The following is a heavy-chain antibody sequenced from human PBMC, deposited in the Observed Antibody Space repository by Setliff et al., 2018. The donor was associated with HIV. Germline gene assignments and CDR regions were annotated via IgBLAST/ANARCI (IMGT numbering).Heavy chain of an antibody. V-gene: IGHV3-48*01. CDR2: ISSSSSTK. CDR1: GFNFSMYS. Sequence: GESPKISCAASGFNFSMYSMDLVRQAPGKGLEWVSYISSSSSTKYYADSVKGRFTISRDNTKNSLYLHMNTLRADDTAVYFCARDQIRSRYYYYYTDVWGKGTPVTVSS. CDR3: ARDQIRSRYYYYYTDV. J-gene: IGHJ6*03. D-gene: IGHD3-3*01.